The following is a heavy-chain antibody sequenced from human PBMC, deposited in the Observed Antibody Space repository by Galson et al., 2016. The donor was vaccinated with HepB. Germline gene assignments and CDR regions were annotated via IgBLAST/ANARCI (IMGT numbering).Heavy chain of an antibody. D-gene: IGHD6-13*01. Sequence: SVKVSCKASGYTFTTYALHWVRQAPGQRLEWMGWINAGNGNTKYSQKFQGRVTITRDTSASTAYMELSRLRSQDTAVYYCARRLSIAAATLDLWGQGTTVTVSS. CDR3: ARRLSIAAATLDL. J-gene: IGHJ6*02. CDR1: GYTFTTYA. CDR2: INAGNGNT. V-gene: IGHV1-3*01.